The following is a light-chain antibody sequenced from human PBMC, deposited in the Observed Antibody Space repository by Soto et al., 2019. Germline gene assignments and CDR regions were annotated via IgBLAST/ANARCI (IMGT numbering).Light chain of an antibody. CDR3: MQSIQLPWT. J-gene: IGKJ1*01. V-gene: IGKV2D-29*01. CDR1: QSLMYSDGKTY. CDR2: EVS. Sequence: DIVMTQTPLSLSVTPGQPASISCKSSQSLMYSDGKTYLYWYLQKAGQPPQLLIYEVSNRFLGVPDRFSGSGSGTDFTLKISRVEAEDVGIYYCMQSIQLPWTFGQGTKVEIK.